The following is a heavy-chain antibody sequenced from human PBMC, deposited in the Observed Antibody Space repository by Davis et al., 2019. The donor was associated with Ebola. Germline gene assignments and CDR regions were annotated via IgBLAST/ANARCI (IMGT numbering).Heavy chain of an antibody. CDR3: ARTLDNIVVVPAAIAGMDV. V-gene: IGHV1-2*04. CDR2: INPNSGGT. CDR1: GYTFTGYY. D-gene: IGHD2-2*02. Sequence: ASVKVSCKASGYTFTGYYMHWVRQAPGQGLEWMGWINPNSGGTNYAQKFQGWVTMTRDTSISTAYMELSRLRSDDTAVYYCARTLDNIVVVPAAIAGMDVWGQGTTVTVSS. J-gene: IGHJ6*02.